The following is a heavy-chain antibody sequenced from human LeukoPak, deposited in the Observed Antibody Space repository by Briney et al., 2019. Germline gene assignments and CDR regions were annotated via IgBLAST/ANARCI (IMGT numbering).Heavy chain of an antibody. V-gene: IGHV1-69*05. Sequence: SVKVPCKASGGTFSSYAISWVRQAPGQGLEWMGRIIPIFGTANYAQKFQGRVTITTGESTSTAYMELSSLRSEDTAVYYCARGGGYYDSSGYYLYYWGQGTLVTVSS. D-gene: IGHD3-22*01. CDR1: GGTFSSYA. CDR3: ARGGGYYDSSGYYLYY. J-gene: IGHJ4*02. CDR2: IIPIFGTA.